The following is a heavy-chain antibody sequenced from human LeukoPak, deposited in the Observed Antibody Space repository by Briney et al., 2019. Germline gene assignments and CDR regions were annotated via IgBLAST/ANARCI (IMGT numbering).Heavy chain of an antibody. D-gene: IGHD3-16*02. CDR1: GFTFSSYA. CDR2: ISYDGINE. Sequence: PGGSLRLSCAASGFTFSSYAMHWVRQAPGKELEWVTLISYDGINEYYADSVKGRFTISRDNSKNTLYLQMNSLGAEDTAVYYCARNVWGSYRSFYFDYWGQGTTVTVSS. J-gene: IGHJ4*03. CDR3: ARNVWGSYRSFYFDY. V-gene: IGHV3-30*01.